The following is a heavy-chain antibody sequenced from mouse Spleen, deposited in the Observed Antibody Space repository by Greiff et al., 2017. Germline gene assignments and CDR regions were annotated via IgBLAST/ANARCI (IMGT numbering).Heavy chain of an antibody. Sequence: QVQLKESGAELARPGASVKLSCKASGYTFTSYGISWVKQRTGQGLEWIGEIYPRSGNTYYNEKFKGKATLTADKSSSTAYMELRSLTSEDSAVYFCARDDGYRFAYWGQGTLVTVSA. CDR3: ARDDGYRFAY. D-gene: IGHD2-3*01. J-gene: IGHJ3*01. V-gene: IGHV1-81*01. CDR1: GYTFTSYG. CDR2: IYPRSGNT.